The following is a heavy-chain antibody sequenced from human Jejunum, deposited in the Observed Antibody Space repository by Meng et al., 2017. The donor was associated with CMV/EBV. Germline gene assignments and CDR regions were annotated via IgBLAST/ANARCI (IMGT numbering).Heavy chain of an antibody. CDR3: ARGSIFVSFDS. D-gene: IGHD3-3*01. J-gene: IGHJ4*02. CDR2: IHDTGST. V-gene: IGHV4-30-4*08. CDR1: GGSIGSGDYY. Sequence: QAHVEEAGPGLVKPSRTRSLTCSVSGGSIGSGDYYWSWIRQPPGKGLEWIGYIHDTGSTYYNPSLKSRVDISLGTSRNHFSLTLSSVTAEDTAVYFCARGSIFVSFDSWGQGTLVTVSS.